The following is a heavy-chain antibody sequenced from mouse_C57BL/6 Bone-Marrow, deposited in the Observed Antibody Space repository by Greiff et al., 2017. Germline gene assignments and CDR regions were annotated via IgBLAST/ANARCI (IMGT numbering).Heavy chain of an antibody. V-gene: IGHV5-12*01. CDR1: GFTFSDYY. D-gene: IGHD5-1-1*01. CDR2: ISNGGGST. Sequence: EVQLVESGGGLVQPGGSLKLSCAASGFTFSDYYMYWVRQTPEKRLEWVAYISNGGGSTYYPDTVKGRFTISRDNAKNTLYLQMSRLKSEDTAMYYCARESNTYYYAMDYWGQGTSVTVSS. CDR3: ARESNTYYYAMDY. J-gene: IGHJ4*01.